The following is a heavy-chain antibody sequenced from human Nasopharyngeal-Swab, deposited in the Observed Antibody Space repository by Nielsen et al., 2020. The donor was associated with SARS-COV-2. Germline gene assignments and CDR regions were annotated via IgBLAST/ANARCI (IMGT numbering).Heavy chain of an antibody. J-gene: IGHJ4*02. Sequence: GESLKISCAASGFTVSSNYMSWVRQAPGQRLEWVAVITYVGRHAAYADSVRGRFTISRDNSNNTLYLQMNSLRADDTAVYYCARDRGYSGYIIDYWGQGTLVTVSS. CDR1: GFTVSSNY. CDR2: ITYVGRHA. CDR3: ARDRGYSGYIIDY. V-gene: IGHV3-30*03. D-gene: IGHD5-12*01.